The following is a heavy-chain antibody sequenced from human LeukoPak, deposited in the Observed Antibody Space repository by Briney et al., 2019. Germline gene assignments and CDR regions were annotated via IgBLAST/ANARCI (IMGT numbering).Heavy chain of an antibody. CDR1: GGTFTSYA. D-gene: IGHD6-13*01. CDR3: ARETGVADAFDI. Sequence: SVKVSCKAPGGTFTSYAISWVRQAPGQGLEWMGGIIPIFGTANYAQKFQGRVTITTGESTSTAYMELSSLRSEDTAVYYCARETGVADAFDIWGQGTMVTVSS. CDR2: IIPIFGTA. J-gene: IGHJ3*02. V-gene: IGHV1-69*05.